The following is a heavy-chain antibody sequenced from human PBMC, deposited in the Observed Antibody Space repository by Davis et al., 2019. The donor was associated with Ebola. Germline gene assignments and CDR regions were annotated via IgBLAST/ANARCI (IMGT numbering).Heavy chain of an antibody. V-gene: IGHV5-51*01. J-gene: IGHJ4*02. D-gene: IGHD6-6*01. Sequence: GESLKISCKGSGYSFTSYWIGWVRQMPGKGLEWMGIIYPGDSDTRYSPSFQGQVTISADKSISTAYLQWSSLKASDTAMYYCARHIPEQLAYPNFDYWGQGTLVTVSS. CDR2: IYPGDSDT. CDR1: GYSFTSYW. CDR3: ARHIPEQLAYPNFDY.